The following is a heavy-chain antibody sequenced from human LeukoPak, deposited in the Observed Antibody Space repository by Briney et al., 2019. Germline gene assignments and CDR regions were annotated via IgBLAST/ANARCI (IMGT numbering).Heavy chain of an antibody. J-gene: IGHJ5*02. CDR2: INWNGGSR. CDR1: GFKFDDYG. V-gene: IGHV3-20*01. Sequence: PGGSLRLSCAASGFKFDDYGMSWVRQVPGKGLEWVSGINWNGGSRGYADSVKGRFTISRDNAKNSVYLQMNSLRSEDPAFYHCARDRWSSTSCYNTPNWFDPWGQGTLVTVSS. CDR3: ARDRWSSTSCYNTPNWFDP. D-gene: IGHD2-2*02.